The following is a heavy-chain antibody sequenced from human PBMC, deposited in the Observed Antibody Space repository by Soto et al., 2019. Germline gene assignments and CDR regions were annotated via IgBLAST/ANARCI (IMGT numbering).Heavy chain of an antibody. J-gene: IGHJ6*03. V-gene: IGHV1-18*01. CDR2: ISAYNGNT. Sequence: GASVKVSCKASGYTFTSYGISWVRQAPGQGLEWMGWISAYNGNTNYAQKLQGRVTMTTDTSTSTAYMELRSLRSDDTAVYYCVRFCTAMVTSYYYYMDVWGKGTTVTVSS. CDR3: VRFCTAMVTSYYYYMDV. D-gene: IGHD5-18*01. CDR1: GYTFTSYG.